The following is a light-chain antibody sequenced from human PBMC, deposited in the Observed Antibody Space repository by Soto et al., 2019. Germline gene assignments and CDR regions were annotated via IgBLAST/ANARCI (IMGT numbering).Light chain of an antibody. CDR2: DAS. Sequence: DIQMTQSPSTLAASVGDRVTITCRASQDISTFLAWYQQKPGKAPKVLIYDASTLEGGVPSRFSGSGSGTELTLTILILQPHDFADYYCQQDNTYHTFRQGAKLEI. CDR1: QDISTF. J-gene: IGKJ2*01. CDR3: QQDNTYHT. V-gene: IGKV1-5*01.